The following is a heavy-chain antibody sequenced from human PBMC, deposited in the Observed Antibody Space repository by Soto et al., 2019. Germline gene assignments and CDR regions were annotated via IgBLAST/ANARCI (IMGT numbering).Heavy chain of an antibody. J-gene: IGHJ4*02. CDR3: AHGRGWLSDY. CDR1: GISLSSAAVG. D-gene: IGHD6-19*01. V-gene: IGHV2-5*02. Sequence: QITLRESGPTLVKPTQTLTLTCSFSGISLSSAAVGVNWIRQPPGKAPEWLALIYWDDDNHYRPSLKSRLAVTKGTSKNPVVLTMTNMNPVDTAIYYCAHGRGWLSDYWGQGTLVTVSS. CDR2: IYWDDDN.